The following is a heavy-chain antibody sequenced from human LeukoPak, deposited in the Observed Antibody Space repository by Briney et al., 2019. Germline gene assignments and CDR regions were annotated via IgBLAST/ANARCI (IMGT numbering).Heavy chain of an antibody. CDR3: TRQLNDYGDYRSLLY. CDR1: GFTFSGSA. J-gene: IGHJ4*02. D-gene: IGHD4-17*01. CDR2: IRSKANSYAT. V-gene: IGHV3-73*01. Sequence: GGSLRLSCAASGFTFSGSAMHWVRQASGKGLEWVGRIRSKANSYATAYAASVKGRFTISRDDSKNTAYLQMNSLKTEDTAVYYCTRQLNDYGDYRSLLYWGQGTLVTVSS.